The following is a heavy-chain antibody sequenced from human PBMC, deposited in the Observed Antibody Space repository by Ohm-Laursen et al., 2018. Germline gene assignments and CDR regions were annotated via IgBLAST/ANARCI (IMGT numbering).Heavy chain of an antibody. Sequence: GASVKVSCKSSGYTFNSYGISWVRQAPGQGLEWMGWINPNSGGTNYAQKFQGRVTMTRDTSISTAYMELSRLRSDDTAVYYCARDPFYDSPHYFDYWGQGTLVTVSS. V-gene: IGHV1-2*02. D-gene: IGHD2/OR15-2a*01. CDR1: GYTFNSYG. CDR2: INPNSGGT. J-gene: IGHJ4*02. CDR3: ARDPFYDSPHYFDY.